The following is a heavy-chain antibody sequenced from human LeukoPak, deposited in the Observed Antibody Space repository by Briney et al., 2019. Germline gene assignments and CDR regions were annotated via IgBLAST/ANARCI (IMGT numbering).Heavy chain of an antibody. CDR2: VHIGGTT. J-gene: IGHJ4*02. CDR1: GGSMSAYY. Sequence: PSETLSLTCTVSGGSMSAYYWSWIRQLAGKGPEWIGRVHIGGTTNYNPSLKSRVTMSLDTSKNQFSLNLSSVTAADTAVYYCARDSAPNYFDSWGQGTLVTVSS. CDR3: ARDSAPNYFDS. V-gene: IGHV4-4*07.